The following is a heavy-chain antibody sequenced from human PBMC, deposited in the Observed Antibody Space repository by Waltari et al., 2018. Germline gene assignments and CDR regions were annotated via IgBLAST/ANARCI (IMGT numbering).Heavy chain of an antibody. J-gene: IGHJ4*02. Sequence: EVQLVESGGGLVQPGGSLRLSCAASGFTFSSYSMNWVRQAPGKGVEWGAYISSSGSTIYYADSVKGRFTISRDNAKNSLYLQMNSLRAEDTAVYYCARDKYGGAYWGQGTLVTVSS. D-gene: IGHD4-17*01. CDR2: ISSSGSTI. CDR1: GFTFSSYS. V-gene: IGHV3-48*01. CDR3: ARDKYGGAY.